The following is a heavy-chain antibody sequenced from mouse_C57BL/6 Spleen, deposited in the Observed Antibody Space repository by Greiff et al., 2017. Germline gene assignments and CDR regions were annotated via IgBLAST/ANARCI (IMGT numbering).Heavy chain of an antibody. D-gene: IGHD1-1*01. CDR3: TREGDGSSWYFDV. Sequence: VQLKESGEGLVKPGGSLKLSCAASGFTFSSYAMSWVRQTPEKRLEWVAYISSGGDYIYYADTVKGRFTISRDNARNTLYLQMSSLKSEDTAMYYCTREGDGSSWYFDVWGTGTTVTVSS. J-gene: IGHJ1*03. CDR1: GFTFSSYA. CDR2: ISSGGDYI. V-gene: IGHV5-9-1*02.